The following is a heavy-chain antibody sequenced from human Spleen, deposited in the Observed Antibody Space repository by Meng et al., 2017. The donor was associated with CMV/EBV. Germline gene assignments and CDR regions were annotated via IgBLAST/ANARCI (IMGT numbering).Heavy chain of an antibody. CDR1: GYSFTDYN. V-gene: IGHV1-2*02. Sequence: GRSSCKASGYSFTDYNFRLVRQAPRQGLEWMGWINPNSGDTNCAQKFQGRVTMTRETSISTAYMELSSLRSADTAVYYCARDGGLDYWGQGTLVTVSS. CDR3: ARDGGLDY. J-gene: IGHJ4*02. CDR2: INPNSGDT. D-gene: IGHD3-16*01.